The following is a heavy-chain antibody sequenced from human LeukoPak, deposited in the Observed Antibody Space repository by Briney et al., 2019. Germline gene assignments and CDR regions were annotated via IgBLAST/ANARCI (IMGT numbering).Heavy chain of an antibody. CDR2: IYYSGST. D-gene: IGHD4-23*01. V-gene: IGHV4-39*07. Sequence: SETLSLTCTVSGGSISSSSYYWGWIRQPPGKGLEWIGSIYYSGSTYYNPSLKSRVTISVDTSKNQFSLKLSSVTAADTAVYYCARDGYGDNSYNWFDPWGQGTLVTVSS. CDR1: GGSISSSSYY. CDR3: ARDGYGDNSYNWFDP. J-gene: IGHJ5*02.